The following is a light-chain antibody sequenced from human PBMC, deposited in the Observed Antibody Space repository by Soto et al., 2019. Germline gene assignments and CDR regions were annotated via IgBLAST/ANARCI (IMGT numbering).Light chain of an antibody. CDR3: QQLNSYPPT. CDR1: QGISSY. J-gene: IGKJ2*01. Sequence: IQLTQSPSSLSASVGDRVTIPCRASQGISSYLAWYQQKPGKAPKFLIYAASTLQRGVPSKFSGSGSGTDFTLTISSLQTEDLAPYFCQQLNSYPPTFGQGTELEIK. CDR2: AAS. V-gene: IGKV1-9*01.